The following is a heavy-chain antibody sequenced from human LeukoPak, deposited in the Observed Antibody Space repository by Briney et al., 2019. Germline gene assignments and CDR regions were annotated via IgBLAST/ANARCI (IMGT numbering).Heavy chain of an antibody. J-gene: IGHJ4*02. CDR2: ISSNEGST. CDR3: VKDSSSWYGFPHFDY. CDR1: GFTFSSYA. Sequence: EPGGSLRLSCSASGFTFSSYAMHWVRQAPGKGLEYVSAISSNEGSTYYADSVKGRFTISRDNSKNTLYLQMSSLRAEDTAVYYCVKDSSSWYGFPHFDYWGQGTLVTVSS. V-gene: IGHV3-64D*06. D-gene: IGHD6-13*01.